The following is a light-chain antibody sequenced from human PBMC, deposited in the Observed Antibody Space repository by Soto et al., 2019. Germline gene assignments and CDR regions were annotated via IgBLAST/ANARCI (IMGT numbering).Light chain of an antibody. J-gene: IGKJ5*01. CDR1: QSVSSY. CDR2: DAS. CDR3: QQRSNWPPIT. V-gene: IGKV3-11*01. Sequence: SCWSSQSVSSYLAWYQQKPGQAPRLLIYDASNRATGIPARFSGSGSGTDFTLTISSLEPEDFAVYYCQQRSNWPPITFGQGTRLEIK.